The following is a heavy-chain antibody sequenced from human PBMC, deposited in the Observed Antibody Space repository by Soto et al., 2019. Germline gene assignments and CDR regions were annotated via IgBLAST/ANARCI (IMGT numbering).Heavy chain of an antibody. CDR3: ARLGYYDFWSGYHYYYYYGMDV. V-gene: IGHV5-51*01. CDR1: GYSFTSYW. CDR2: IYPGDSDT. D-gene: IGHD3-3*01. J-gene: IGHJ6*02. Sequence: GESLKISCRGSGYSFTSYWIGWVRQMPGKGLEWMGIIYPGDSDTRYSPSFQGQVTISADKSISTAYLQWSSLKASDTAMYYCARLGYYDFWSGYHYYYYYGMDVWGQGTTVTVSS.